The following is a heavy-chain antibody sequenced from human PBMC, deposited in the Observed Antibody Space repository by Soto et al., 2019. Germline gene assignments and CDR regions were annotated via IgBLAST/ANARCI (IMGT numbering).Heavy chain of an antibody. CDR2: ISSSSSST. CDR3: ARDRGGGSIFGGHYGMDV. Sequence: QVRLLESGGGLVKPGGSLRLSCAASGFIFRDFYMSWIRQVPGKGLEWLSKISSSSSSTDYADSVKGRFTISRDNAKNSLYLQMSSLRAEDTAVYYCARDRGGGSIFGGHYGMDVWGQGTTVTVSS. D-gene: IGHD3-3*01. V-gene: IGHV3-11*06. J-gene: IGHJ6*02. CDR1: GFIFRDFY.